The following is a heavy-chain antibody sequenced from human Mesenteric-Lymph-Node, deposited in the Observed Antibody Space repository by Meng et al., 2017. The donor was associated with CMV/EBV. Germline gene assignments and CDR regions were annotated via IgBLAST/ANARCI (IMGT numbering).Heavy chain of an antibody. J-gene: IGHJ4*02. V-gene: IGHV3-7*01. D-gene: IGHD2-8*01. Sequence: GESLKISCAASGFTFSSYWMSWIRQAPGKGLEWVANIEGDGSRKDYLDSVKGRFTISRDNAKNSLYLQMNSLRVEDTAVYHCARANNFDSWGQGSLVTVSS. CDR2: IEGDGSRK. CDR1: GFTFSSYW. CDR3: ARANNFDS.